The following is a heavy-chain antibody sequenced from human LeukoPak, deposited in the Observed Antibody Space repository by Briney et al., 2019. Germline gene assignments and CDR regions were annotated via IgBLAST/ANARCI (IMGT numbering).Heavy chain of an antibody. CDR1: GFTFSSYA. CDR2: ISGSGGST. CDR3: ASPSTYYDFWSGYYRSDAFDI. Sequence: PGGSLRLSCAASGFTFSSYAMSWARQAPGKGLEWVSAISGSGGSTYYADSVKGRFTISRDNSKNTLYLQMNSLRAEDTAVYYCASPSTYYDFWSGYYRSDAFDIWGQGTMVTVSS. J-gene: IGHJ3*02. V-gene: IGHV3-23*01. D-gene: IGHD3-3*01.